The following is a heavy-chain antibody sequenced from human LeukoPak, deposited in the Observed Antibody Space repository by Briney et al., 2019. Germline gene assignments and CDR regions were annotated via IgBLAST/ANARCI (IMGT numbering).Heavy chain of an antibody. CDR1: AFTFSSYA. Sequence: GGSLRLSCAASAFTFSSYAMSWVRQAPGKGLEWVSAISVSGDNTYYADSVKGRFTISRDNSKNTLYLQMNSLRAEDTALYYCAKKDYHRFDYWGQGTLVIVSS. CDR2: ISVSGDNT. V-gene: IGHV3-23*01. J-gene: IGHJ4*02. D-gene: IGHD3-10*01. CDR3: AKKDYHRFDY.